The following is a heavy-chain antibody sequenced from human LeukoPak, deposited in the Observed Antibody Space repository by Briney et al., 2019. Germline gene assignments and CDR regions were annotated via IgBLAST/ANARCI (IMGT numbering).Heavy chain of an antibody. D-gene: IGHD6-13*01. J-gene: IGHJ4*02. CDR2: IYSGGST. Sequence: GGSLRLSCAASGFTVSSNYMSWVRQAPGKGLEWVSVIYSGGSTYYADSVKGRFTISRDNSKNTLYLQMNSLRAEDTAVYYCASSSWPTYFDYWGQGTLVTVSS. CDR3: ASSSWPTYFDY. CDR1: GFTVSSNY. V-gene: IGHV3-66*01.